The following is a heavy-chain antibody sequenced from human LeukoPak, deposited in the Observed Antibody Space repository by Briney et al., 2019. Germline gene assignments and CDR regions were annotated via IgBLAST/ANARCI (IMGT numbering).Heavy chain of an antibody. CDR1: GGSISSYY. Sequence: SETLSLTCAVSGGSISSYYWSWIRQPPGKGLEWIGYICYSGSTNYNPSLKSRVTISVDTSKNQFSLKLSSVTAADTAVYYCARYGGAGDYYFDYWGQGTLVTVSS. CDR3: ARYGGAGDYYFDY. D-gene: IGHD3-10*01. V-gene: IGHV4-59*01. CDR2: ICYSGST. J-gene: IGHJ4*02.